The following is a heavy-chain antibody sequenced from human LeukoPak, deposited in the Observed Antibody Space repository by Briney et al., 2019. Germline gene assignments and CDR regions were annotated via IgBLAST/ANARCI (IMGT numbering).Heavy chain of an antibody. J-gene: IGHJ4*02. D-gene: IGHD1-1*01. V-gene: IGHV3-23*01. CDR3: AKEYNSGD. CDR2: ISVSGGTT. CDR1: GFTFSSYA. Sequence: GGSLRLSCAASGFTFSSYAMSWVRQAPEKGLEWVSGISVSGGTTFYADSVKGRFTISRDNSKNTLYLQMNSLRAEDTAVYYCAKEYNSGDWGQGTLVTVSS.